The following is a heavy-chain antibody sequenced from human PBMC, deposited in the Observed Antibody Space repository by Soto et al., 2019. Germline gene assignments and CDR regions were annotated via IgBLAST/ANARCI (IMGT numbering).Heavy chain of an antibody. CDR2: IYYSGST. Sequence: SETLSLTCTVSGGSISSSSYYWGWIRQPPGKGLEWIGSIYYSGSTYYNPSLKSRVTISVDTSKNQFSLKLSSVTAADTAVYYCARHRDDLGHMDVWGKGTTVTVSS. J-gene: IGHJ6*03. CDR3: ARHRDDLGHMDV. V-gene: IGHV4-39*01. CDR1: GGSISSSSYY. D-gene: IGHD2-21*02.